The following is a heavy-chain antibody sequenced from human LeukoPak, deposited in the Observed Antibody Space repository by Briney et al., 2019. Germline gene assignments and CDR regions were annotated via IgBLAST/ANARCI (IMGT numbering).Heavy chain of an antibody. Sequence: PSETLSLTCTVSVDSVNTYYWSWIRQPPGRGLEWIGYIYYSGSTNYNPSLKSRVTISVDTSKNQFSLKLSSVTAADTAVYYCARAAPQYDSSGYYFDYWGQGTLVTVSS. J-gene: IGHJ4*02. D-gene: IGHD3-22*01. CDR1: VDSVNTYY. V-gene: IGHV4-59*02. CDR2: IYYSGST. CDR3: ARAAPQYDSSGYYFDY.